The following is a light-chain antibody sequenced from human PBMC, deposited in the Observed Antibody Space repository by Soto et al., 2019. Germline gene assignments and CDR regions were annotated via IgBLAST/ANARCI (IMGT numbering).Light chain of an antibody. CDR1: QSVSSQ. J-gene: IGKJ1*01. CDR3: ARRVWPWT. Sequence: EIVLTQSPATLSLSPGERATLSCRASQSVSSQLAWYQHKPGQAPRLLLYDASNRATGIPDRFSGSGSGTDFTLTISSLDAEDFEVYYWARRVWPWTVGQGTKGDIK. V-gene: IGKV3-11*01. CDR2: DAS.